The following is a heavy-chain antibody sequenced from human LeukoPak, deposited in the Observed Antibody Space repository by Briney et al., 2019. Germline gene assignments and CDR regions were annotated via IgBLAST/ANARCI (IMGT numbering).Heavy chain of an antibody. D-gene: IGHD3-10*01. V-gene: IGHV1-2*02. Sequence: ASVKVSCKASGYTFTGYYMHWVRQAPGQGLEWTGWINPNSGGTNYAQKFQGRVTMTRDTSISTAYMELSRLRSDDTAVYYCARELAYYGSGSYSVFDYWGQGTLVTVSS. J-gene: IGHJ4*02. CDR1: GYTFTGYY. CDR3: ARELAYYGSGSYSVFDY. CDR2: INPNSGGT.